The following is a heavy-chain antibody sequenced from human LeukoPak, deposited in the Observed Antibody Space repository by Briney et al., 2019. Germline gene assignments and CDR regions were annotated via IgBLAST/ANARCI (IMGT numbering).Heavy chain of an antibody. CDR1: GFTFSSYA. Sequence: PGGSLRLSCAASGFTFSSYAMSWVRQAPGKGLEWVSAISASGSSTYYADSVRGRYTISRDNSKNTLYLQMNSLRAEDTAVYYCAKDPRFDYWGQETLVTVSS. CDR3: AKDPRFDY. V-gene: IGHV3-23*01. CDR2: ISASGSST. J-gene: IGHJ4*02.